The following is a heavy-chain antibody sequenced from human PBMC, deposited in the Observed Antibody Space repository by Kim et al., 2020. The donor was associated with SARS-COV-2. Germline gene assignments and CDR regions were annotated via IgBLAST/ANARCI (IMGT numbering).Heavy chain of an antibody. CDR3: AKLGNWELLGPA. D-gene: IGHD1-26*01. CDR2: ISDSGGST. J-gene: IGHJ5*02. CDR1: GFTFSNSA. V-gene: IGHV3-23*01. Sequence: GGSLRLSCAASGFTFSNSAMSWVRQAPGKGLEWVSAISDSGGSTYYADSVKGRFTISRDNSKNTLYLQMNSLRAEDPAVYYCAKLGNWELLGPAWGQGTL.